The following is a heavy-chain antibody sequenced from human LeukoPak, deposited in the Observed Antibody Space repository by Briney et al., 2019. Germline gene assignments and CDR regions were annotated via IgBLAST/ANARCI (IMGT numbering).Heavy chain of an antibody. CDR2: IYYSGST. Sequence: PSETLSLTCTVSGGSISSSSYYWGWIRQPPGKGLEWIGYIYYSGSTSYNPSFKGRVTISVDTSTDHFSLKLRSVTAADTAMYYCASQESSYGPTFDYWGQGILVTVSS. CDR3: ASQESSYGPTFDY. J-gene: IGHJ4*02. D-gene: IGHD2-2*01. V-gene: IGHV4-61*03. CDR1: GGSISSSSYY.